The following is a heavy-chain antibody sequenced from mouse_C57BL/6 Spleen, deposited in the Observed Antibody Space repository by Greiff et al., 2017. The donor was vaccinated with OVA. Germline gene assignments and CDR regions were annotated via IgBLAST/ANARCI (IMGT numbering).Heavy chain of an antibody. J-gene: IGHJ2*01. CDR2: INPNNGGT. CDR3: ARRSYDYFDY. Sequence: VQLKQSGPELVKPGASVKISCKASGYTFTDYYMNWVKQSHGKSLEWIGDINPNNGGTSYNQKFKGKATLTVDKSSSTAYMELRSLTSEDSAVYYCARRSYDYFDYWGQGTTLTVSS. D-gene: IGHD2-3*01. CDR1: GYTFTDYY. V-gene: IGHV1-26*01.